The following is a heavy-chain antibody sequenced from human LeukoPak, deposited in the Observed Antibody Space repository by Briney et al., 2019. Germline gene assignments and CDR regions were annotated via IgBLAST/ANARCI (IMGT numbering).Heavy chain of an antibody. Sequence: SSVNVTRETSGYTYTDYYLQWVRQAPGRGLEWMGWISPNSGATKCAQKFQGRVSMTRDTSITTASMEVNRLRFDDTAVYFCARDASGYYSGWYAYWGQGTLVTVSS. CDR3: ARDASGYYSGWYAY. CDR2: ISPNSGAT. CDR1: GYTYTDYY. J-gene: IGHJ4*02. D-gene: IGHD6-19*01. V-gene: IGHV1-2*02.